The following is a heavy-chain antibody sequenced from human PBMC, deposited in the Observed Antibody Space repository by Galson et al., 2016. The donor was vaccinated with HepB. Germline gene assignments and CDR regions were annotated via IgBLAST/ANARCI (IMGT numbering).Heavy chain of an antibody. CDR1: GGSISTYY. D-gene: IGHD3-3*01. Sequence: ETLSLTCSVSGGSISTYYWSWVRQPPGKGLEWIGDISDSGSTNNNPSLKSRVTISVDTSKNQFSLKLSSVNAAVTAVYYCARVLRFLEWLEFDPWGQGTLVTVSS. CDR3: ARVLRFLEWLEFDP. CDR2: ISDSGST. V-gene: IGHV4-59*01. J-gene: IGHJ5*02.